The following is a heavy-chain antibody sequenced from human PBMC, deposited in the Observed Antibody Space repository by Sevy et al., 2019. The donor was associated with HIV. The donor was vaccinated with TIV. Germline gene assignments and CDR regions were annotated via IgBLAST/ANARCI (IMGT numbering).Heavy chain of an antibody. J-gene: IGHJ6*02. V-gene: IGHV4-39*01. Sequence: SETLSLTCTVSGGSISSSSYYWGWIRQPPGKGLEWIGSIYYSGSTYYNPSLKSRVTISVDTSKNQFSLKLSSVTAADTAVYYCARQGTNGNYVTDYYYGMDVWGQGTTVTVSS. CDR1: GGSISSSSYY. D-gene: IGHD1-7*01. CDR2: IYYSGST. CDR3: ARQGTNGNYVTDYYYGMDV.